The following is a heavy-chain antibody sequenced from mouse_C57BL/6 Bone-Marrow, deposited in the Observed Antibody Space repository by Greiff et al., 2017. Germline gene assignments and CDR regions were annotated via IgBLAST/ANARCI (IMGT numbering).Heavy chain of an antibody. CDR1: GYTFTSYG. D-gene: IGHD1-1*01. CDR3: ARSDYYGSSYGGYFDY. J-gene: IGHJ2*01. V-gene: IGHV1-81*01. Sequence: VQLQQSGAELARPGASVKLSCKASGYTFTSYGISWVKQRTGQGLEWIGEINPRSGNTYYNEKFKGKATLTADKSSSTAYMELRSLTSEDSAVYFCARSDYYGSSYGGYFDYWGQGTTLTVSS. CDR2: INPRSGNT.